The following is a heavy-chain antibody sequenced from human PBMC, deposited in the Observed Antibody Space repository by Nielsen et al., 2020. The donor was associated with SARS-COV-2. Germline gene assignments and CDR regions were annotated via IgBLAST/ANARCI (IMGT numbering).Heavy chain of an antibody. V-gene: IGHV3-7*01. CDR1: GFTFSSYW. CDR3: ARDLAVAGTTGDYFDY. J-gene: IGHJ4*02. Sequence: GGSLRLSCAASGFTFSSYWMSWVRQAPGKGLEWVANIKQDGSEKYYADSVKGRFTISRDNSKNTLYLQMNSLRAEDTAVYYCARDLAVAGTTGDYFDYWGQGTLVTVSS. CDR2: IKQDGSEK. D-gene: IGHD6-19*01.